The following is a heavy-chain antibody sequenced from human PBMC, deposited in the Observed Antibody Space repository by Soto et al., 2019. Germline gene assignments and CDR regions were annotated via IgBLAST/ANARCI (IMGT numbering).Heavy chain of an antibody. Sequence: GESLKISCKGSGYSFTSYWIGWVRQMPGKGLEWMGIIYPGDSDTRYSPSFQGQVTISADKSISTAYLQWSSLKASDTAMYYCARHGIVVVPAATPNYYYGMDVWGQGTTVTVSS. CDR3: ARHGIVVVPAATPNYYYGMDV. D-gene: IGHD2-2*01. J-gene: IGHJ6*02. CDR1: GYSFTSYW. V-gene: IGHV5-51*01. CDR2: IYPGDSDT.